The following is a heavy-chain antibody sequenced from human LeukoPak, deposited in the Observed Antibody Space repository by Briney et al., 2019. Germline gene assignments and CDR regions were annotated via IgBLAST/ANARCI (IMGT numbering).Heavy chain of an antibody. D-gene: IGHD2-15*01. Sequence: GRSLRLSCAASGFTFDDYAMHWVRQAPGKGLEWASGISWNSGSIGYADSVKGRFTISRDNAKNSLYLQMNSLRAEDTALYYCAKAGVVAGLYWYFDLWGRGTLVTVSS. V-gene: IGHV3-9*01. J-gene: IGHJ2*01. CDR2: ISWNSGSI. CDR3: AKAGVVAGLYWYFDL. CDR1: GFTFDDYA.